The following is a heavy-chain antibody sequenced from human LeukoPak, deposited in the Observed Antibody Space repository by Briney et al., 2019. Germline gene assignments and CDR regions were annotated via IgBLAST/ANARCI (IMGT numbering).Heavy chain of an antibody. Sequence: PSETLSLTCTVSGGSISSYYWSWIRQPPGKGLEWIAYIYSSGSTNYNPSLKSRVTISVDTSKNQFSLKLNSVIAADTAVYFCAKLSPSSGSYLSWFDPWGQGTLVTVSS. V-gene: IGHV4-59*01. J-gene: IGHJ5*02. CDR3: AKLSPSSGSYLSWFDP. CDR2: IYSSGST. CDR1: GGSISSYY. D-gene: IGHD3-10*01.